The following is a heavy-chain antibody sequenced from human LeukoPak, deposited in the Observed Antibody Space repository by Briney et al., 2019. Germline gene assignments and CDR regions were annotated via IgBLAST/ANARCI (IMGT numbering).Heavy chain of an antibody. J-gene: IGHJ4*02. CDR3: ARRGAVAGTFTY. D-gene: IGHD6-19*01. Sequence: GESLKISCKGSGYGFTNYWIGWVRQMPGKGLEWMGIIYPGDSDTRYSPSFQGQVSISADKSITTAFLQWSSLKASDSAMYYCARRGAVAGTFTYWGQGTLVTVSS. CDR2: IYPGDSDT. V-gene: IGHV5-51*01. CDR1: GYGFTNYW.